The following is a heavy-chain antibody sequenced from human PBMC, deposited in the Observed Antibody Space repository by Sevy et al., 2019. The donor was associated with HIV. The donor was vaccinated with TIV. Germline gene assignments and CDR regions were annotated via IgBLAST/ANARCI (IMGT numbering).Heavy chain of an antibody. Sequence: ASVKVSCKASGYTFTGYYMHWVRQAPGQGLEWMGWINPNSGGTNYAQNFQGRVTMTRDTYISTAYMELSRLGSDDTAVYYCARPYFPIVVVPAALHYFDYWGQGTLVTVSS. V-gene: IGHV1-2*02. D-gene: IGHD2-2*01. CDR2: INPNSGGT. CDR3: ARPYFPIVVVPAALHYFDY. J-gene: IGHJ4*02. CDR1: GYTFTGYY.